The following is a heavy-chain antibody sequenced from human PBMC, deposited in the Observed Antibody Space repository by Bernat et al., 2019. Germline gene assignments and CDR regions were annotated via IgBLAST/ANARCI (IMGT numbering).Heavy chain of an antibody. CDR1: GFIVSGNA. Sequence: EVQLVESGGGLVQPGGSLRPSCAASGFIVSGNAMYWVRQAPGKGLDWVSLIYNDDNTCYSDSVRGRFTISRDNTKNTLYLQMNSLRAEDTAVYYCGRDRSGYSVGVWGKGTAVTVSS. CDR3: GRDRSGYSVGV. J-gene: IGHJ6*04. V-gene: IGHV3-66*01. CDR2: IYNDDNT. D-gene: IGHD6-13*01.